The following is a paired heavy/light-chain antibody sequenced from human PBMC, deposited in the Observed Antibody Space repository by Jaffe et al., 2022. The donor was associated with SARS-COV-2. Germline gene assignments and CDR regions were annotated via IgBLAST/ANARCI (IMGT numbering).Heavy chain of an antibody. CDR2: INDDGREM. V-gene: IGHV3-7*03. CDR3: ARAGQSGSVDY. CDR1: GFTFSDYW. Sequence: EVLLVESGGVLVQPGGCLRLSCAVSGFTFSDYWMSWVRQAPGKGLEWVANINDDGREMYYVDSVRGRFTISRDNAKNSLYLQMDSLRVDDTAMYYCARAGQSGSVDYWGQGALVTVSS. J-gene: IGHJ4*02. D-gene: IGHD2-15*01.
Light chain of an antibody. J-gene: IGKJ1*01. V-gene: IGKV2-30*02. Sequence: DVVMTQSPLSLPVTVGQPASISCRSSQSVVHRNGNTYLNWFHQRPGQPPRRLIYEISKRDSGVPDRFSGSGSGADFTLKISRVEAEDVGVYYCMQGTLWPWTFGQGTKVEIK. CDR1: QSVVHRNGNTY. CDR3: MQGTLWPWT. CDR2: EIS.